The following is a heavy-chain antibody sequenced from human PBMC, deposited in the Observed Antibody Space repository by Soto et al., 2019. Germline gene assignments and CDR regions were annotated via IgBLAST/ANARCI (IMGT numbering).Heavy chain of an antibody. CDR3: AKEVPGQQQWLVLGLAFDI. J-gene: IGHJ3*02. D-gene: IGHD6-19*01. Sequence: PGGSMSISCAASGFTCSRYAMSGVRQAPGKGLEWVSAISGSGGSTYYADSAKGRFTISRDNSKNTLYLQMNSLRAEDTAVYYCAKEVPGQQQWLVLGLAFDIWGQGTMVTVSS. CDR1: GFTCSRYA. CDR2: ISGSGGST. V-gene: IGHV3-23*01.